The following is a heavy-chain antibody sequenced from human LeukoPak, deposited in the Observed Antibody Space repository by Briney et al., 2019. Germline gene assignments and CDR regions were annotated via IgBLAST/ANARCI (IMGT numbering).Heavy chain of an antibody. CDR3: AKAQGYSSGWYEY. J-gene: IGHJ4*02. V-gene: IGHV3-23*01. CDR1: GFTFSSYA. Sequence: GGSLRLSCAASGFTFSSYAMSWVRQAPGKGLEWVSAISGSGGSTYYADSEKGRFTISRDNSKNTLYLQMNSLRAEDTAVYYCAKAQGYSSGWYEYWGQGTLVTVSS. CDR2: ISGSGGST. D-gene: IGHD6-19*01.